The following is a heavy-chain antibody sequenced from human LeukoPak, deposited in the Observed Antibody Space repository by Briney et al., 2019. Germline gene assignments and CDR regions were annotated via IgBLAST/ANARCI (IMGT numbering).Heavy chain of an antibody. CDR1: GGSFSGYY. CDR2: INHSGST. D-gene: IGHD6-6*01. V-gene: IGHV4-34*01. Sequence: SETLSLTCAVYGGSFSGYYWSWIRQPPGKGLEWIGEINHSGSTNYNPSLKSRVTISVDTSKNQFSLKLSSVTAADTAVYYCARGRRSIAALYYFDYWGQGTLVTVSS. CDR3: ARGRRSIAALYYFDY. J-gene: IGHJ4*02.